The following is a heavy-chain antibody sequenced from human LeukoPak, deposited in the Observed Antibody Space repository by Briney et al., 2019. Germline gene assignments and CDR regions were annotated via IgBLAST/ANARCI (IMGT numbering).Heavy chain of an antibody. D-gene: IGHD2-21*01. CDR1: GGSIRSSSYY. Sequence: SETLSLTCTVSGGSIRSSSYYWGWIRQPPGKGLEWIGNIYYDGSTYYTPSLKSRVTISVDTSKNQFSLKLNSVTAADTAVYYWARSVPPLYSCFDNWGRGPLVTVSS. CDR2: IYYDGST. CDR3: ARSVPPLYSCFDN. J-gene: IGHJ4*02. V-gene: IGHV4-39*07.